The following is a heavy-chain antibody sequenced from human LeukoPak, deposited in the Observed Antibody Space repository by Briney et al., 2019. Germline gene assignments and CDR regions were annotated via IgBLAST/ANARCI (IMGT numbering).Heavy chain of an antibody. V-gene: IGHV4-39*01. CDR2: IHYTGRT. J-gene: IGHJ4*02. CDR1: GASINTTNFY. D-gene: IGHD3-9*01. Sequence: PSETLSLTCTVSGASINTTNFYWAWIRQPPGKGLESIGNIHYTGRTYSNASLNSRVTISVDTSKNQFSLKLSSVTAADTAVYYCARQGVRYFDWLPDEFDYWGQGTLVTVSS. CDR3: ARQGVRYFDWLPDEFDY.